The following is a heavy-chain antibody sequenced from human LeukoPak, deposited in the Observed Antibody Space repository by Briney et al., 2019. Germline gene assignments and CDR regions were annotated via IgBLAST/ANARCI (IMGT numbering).Heavy chain of an antibody. CDR1: GYTFTNSY. Sequence: ASVKVSCKASGYTFTNSYIHWVRQAPGQGLEWMGIINPSGGSTNYAQKFQGRVTITTDESTSTAYMELSSLRSEDTAVYYCARGIFCSSTSCYGGWFDPWGQGTLVTVSS. CDR2: INPSGGST. J-gene: IGHJ5*02. V-gene: IGHV1-46*01. D-gene: IGHD2-2*01. CDR3: ARGIFCSSTSCYGGWFDP.